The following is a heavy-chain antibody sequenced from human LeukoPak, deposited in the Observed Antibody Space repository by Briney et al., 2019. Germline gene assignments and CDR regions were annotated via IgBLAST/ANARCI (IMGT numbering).Heavy chain of an antibody. CDR3: ARSLGATTFPYFDY. J-gene: IGHJ4*02. Sequence: SETLSLTCTVSGGSLSSSSYYWGWIRQPPGKGLEWIGSIYYSGSAYYNPSLKGRVTISVDTSKNQFSLKLSSVTAADAAVYYCARSLGATTFPYFDYWGQGTLVTVSS. CDR2: IYYSGSA. V-gene: IGHV4-39*01. D-gene: IGHD1-26*01. CDR1: GGSLSSSSYY.